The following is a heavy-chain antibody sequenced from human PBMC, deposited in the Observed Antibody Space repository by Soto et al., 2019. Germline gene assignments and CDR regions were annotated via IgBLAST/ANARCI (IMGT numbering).Heavy chain of an antibody. Sequence: QVQLVQSGAEEKKPGASVKVSCKASGYTFTSYAMHWVRQAPGQRPEWMAWINAGNGNTKYSQNFQGRVTITRDTSASTAYMELSSLRSDDTAVYYCARADGPGFVGPWGQGTLVTVSS. CDR1: GYTFTSYA. CDR3: ARADGPGFVGP. J-gene: IGHJ5*02. CDR2: INAGNGNT. V-gene: IGHV1-3*05. D-gene: IGHD2-2*01.